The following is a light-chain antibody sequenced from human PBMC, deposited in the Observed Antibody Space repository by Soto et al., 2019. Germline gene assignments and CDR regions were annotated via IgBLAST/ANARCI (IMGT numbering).Light chain of an antibody. CDR1: QSIRTN. CDR2: GAS. Sequence: EIVMTQSPATLSVSPGERATLSCRASQSIRTNLAWYQQKPGQAPRLLIYGASTRGTGIPARFSGSGSGTEFTLTINSLEYEDFSVCYRHHYYDRPGFGQGTKLEIK. J-gene: IGKJ2*01. V-gene: IGKV3-15*01. CDR3: HHYYDRPG.